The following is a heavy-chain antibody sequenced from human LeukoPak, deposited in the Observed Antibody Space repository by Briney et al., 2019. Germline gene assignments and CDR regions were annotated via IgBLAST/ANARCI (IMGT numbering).Heavy chain of an antibody. CDR3: ARGSGSADY. CDR1: GGTFSSYA. CDR2: IIPIFGTA. V-gene: IGHV1-69*05. D-gene: IGHD6-19*01. Sequence: EASVKVSCKASGGTFSSYAISWVRQAPGQGLEWMGGIIPIFGTANYAQKFQGRVTMTTDTSTRTAYMELRSLRSDDTAVYYCARGSGSADYWGQGTLVTVSS. J-gene: IGHJ4*02.